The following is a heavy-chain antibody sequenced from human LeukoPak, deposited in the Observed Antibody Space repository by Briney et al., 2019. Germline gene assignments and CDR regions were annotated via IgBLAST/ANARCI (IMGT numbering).Heavy chain of an antibody. CDR1: GFTFSSYA. Sequence: TGGSLRLSCAASGFTFSSYAMSWVRQAPGKGLEWVSAISGSGGSTYYADSVKGRFTISRDNSKNTLYLQMNSLRAEDTAVYYCAKVRAPRQYFFDYWGQGTLVTVSS. V-gene: IGHV3-23*01. CDR3: AKVRAPRQYFFDY. D-gene: IGHD1-26*01. CDR2: ISGSGGST. J-gene: IGHJ4*02.